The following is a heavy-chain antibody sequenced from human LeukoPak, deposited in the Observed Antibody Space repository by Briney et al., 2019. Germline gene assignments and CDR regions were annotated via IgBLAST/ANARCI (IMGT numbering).Heavy chain of an antibody. CDR2: ISSSRSPI. Sequence: GGSLRLSCAASGFTFSSYSMNWVRQAPGKGLEWVSYISSSRSPIYYADSVKGRFTISRDNAKNSLYLQMNSLRVEDTAVYYCARSWAPYYFDYWGQGTVVTVSS. V-gene: IGHV3-48*01. CDR3: ARSWAPYYFDY. J-gene: IGHJ4*02. D-gene: IGHD6-13*01. CDR1: GFTFSSYS.